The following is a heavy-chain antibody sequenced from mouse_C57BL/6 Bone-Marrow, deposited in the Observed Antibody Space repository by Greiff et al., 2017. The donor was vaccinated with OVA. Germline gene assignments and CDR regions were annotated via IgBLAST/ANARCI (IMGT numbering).Heavy chain of an antibody. Sequence: VKVVESDAELVKPGASVKISRKVSGYTFTDHTIHWMKQRPEQGLEWIGYIYPRDGSTKYNEKFKGKATLTADKSSSTAYMQLNSLTSEDSAVYFCARNGEEAWFAYWGQGTLVTVSA. J-gene: IGHJ3*01. V-gene: IGHV1-78*01. CDR2: IYPRDGST. CDR1: GYTFTDHT. CDR3: ARNGEEAWFAY.